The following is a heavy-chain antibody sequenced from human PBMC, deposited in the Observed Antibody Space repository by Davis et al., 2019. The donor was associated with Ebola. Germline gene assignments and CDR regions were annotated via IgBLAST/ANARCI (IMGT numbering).Heavy chain of an antibody. CDR3: AKDTSNIWFDI. V-gene: IGHV3-53*01. Sequence: GESLKISCAASGFIVSDNYMSWVRQAPGKGLEWVSTLGTSADTYYADSVKGRFTISRDNSKNTLYLQMNGLRVEDTAIYYCAKDTSNIWFDIWGKGTMVTVSS. CDR2: LGTSADT. J-gene: IGHJ3*02. CDR1: GFIVSDNY. D-gene: IGHD1-26*01.